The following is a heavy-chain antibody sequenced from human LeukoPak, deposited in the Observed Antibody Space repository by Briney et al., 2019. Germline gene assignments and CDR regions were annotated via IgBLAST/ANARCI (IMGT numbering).Heavy chain of an antibody. CDR3: AGSGYSYGYY. J-gene: IGHJ4*02. CDR2: IIPIFGTA. D-gene: IGHD5-18*01. CDR1: EGTFSSYA. Sequence: GASVKVSCKASEGTFSSYAISWVRQAPGQGLEWMGGIIPIFGTANYAQKFQGRVTITADESTSTAYMELSSLRSEDTAVYYCAGSGYSYGYYWGQGTLVTVSS. V-gene: IGHV1-69*13.